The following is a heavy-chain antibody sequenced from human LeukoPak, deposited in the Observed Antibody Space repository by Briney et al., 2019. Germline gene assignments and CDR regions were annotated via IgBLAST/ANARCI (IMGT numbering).Heavy chain of an antibody. CDR3: AKYRPGTYYRGPGMDV. Sequence: GGSLRPSCAASGFTFSNAWMSWVRQAPGKGLEWVSATGGDGSRTFYADFVKGRFTISRDNSKNTLYLRVDSLRAEDTAVYYCAKYRPGTYYRGPGMDVWGQGTTVTVSS. D-gene: IGHD3-10*01. CDR2: TGGDGSRT. J-gene: IGHJ6*02. CDR1: GFTFSNAW. V-gene: IGHV3-23*01.